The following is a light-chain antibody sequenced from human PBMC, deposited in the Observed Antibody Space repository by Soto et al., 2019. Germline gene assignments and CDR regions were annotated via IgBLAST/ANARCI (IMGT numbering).Light chain of an antibody. J-gene: IGKJ1*01. CDR1: QTSSSW. CDR2: KAS. V-gene: IGKV1-5*03. Sequence: DIQMTQSPSPLSGSVGDRATITCLADQTSSSWLAWYLQKPGKAPKLLIYKASTLKSGVPSRFSGSGSGTEFTLTISSLQPDDFATYYCQHYNSYSEAFGQGTKVDI. CDR3: QHYNSYSEA.